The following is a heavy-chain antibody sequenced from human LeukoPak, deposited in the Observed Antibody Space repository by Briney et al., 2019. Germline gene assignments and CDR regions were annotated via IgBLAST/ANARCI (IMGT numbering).Heavy chain of an antibody. Sequence: GGSLRLSCAASGFTFSSYAMHWVRQAPGKGLEWVAFIRYDGSNKYYADSVKGRFTISRDNSKNTLYLQMNSLRAEDTAVYYCAREYSSSWKFDYWGQGTLVTVSS. D-gene: IGHD6-13*01. CDR2: IRYDGSNK. V-gene: IGHV3-30*04. CDR1: GFTFSSYA. CDR3: AREYSSSWKFDY. J-gene: IGHJ4*02.